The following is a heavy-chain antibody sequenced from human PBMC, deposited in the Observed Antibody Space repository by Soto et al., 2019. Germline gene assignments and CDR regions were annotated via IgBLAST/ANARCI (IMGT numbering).Heavy chain of an antibody. CDR3: AKRGKFGGFDY. V-gene: IGHV3-23*01. D-gene: IGHD3-10*01. CDR2: INGGGDSP. J-gene: IGHJ4*02. CDR1: GFTFSNYA. Sequence: VHLLESGGGLVHPGGSLRLSCTASGFTFSNYAMTWVRQGPGMGLQWVAGINGGGDSPHYADSVKGRFIISRDNSNNTLVLQMRRLRVDDTALYYCAKRGKFGGFDYWGQGTLLTVSS.